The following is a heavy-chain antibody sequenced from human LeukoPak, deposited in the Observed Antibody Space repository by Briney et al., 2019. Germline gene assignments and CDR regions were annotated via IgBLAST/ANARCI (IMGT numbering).Heavy chain of an antibody. D-gene: IGHD5-18*01. CDR3: AKGHSYGYTYFFGMDV. Sequence: PGRSLRLSCAASGFTFSSYGMHWVRQAPGKGLEWVAVISYDGSNKYYADSVKGRFTISRDNSKNTLYLQMNSLRVEDTAVYYCAKGHSYGYTYFFGMDVWGQGTTVTVSS. CDR2: ISYDGSNK. J-gene: IGHJ6*02. CDR1: GFTFSSYG. V-gene: IGHV3-30*18.